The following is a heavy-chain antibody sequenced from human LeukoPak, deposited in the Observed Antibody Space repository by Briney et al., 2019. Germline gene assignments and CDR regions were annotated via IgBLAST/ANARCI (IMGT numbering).Heavy chain of an antibody. CDR3: QSLGASTWFGNWFDP. J-gene: IGHJ5*02. V-gene: IGHV4-39*01. CDR2: IYYSGRS. CDR1: GVSISSTSYC. Sequence: SETLSLTCTVSGVSISSTSYCWGWIRQPPGKGPEWIGSIYYSGRSYYNPSLKGRVTISVDTPKSQFSLKLSSVTAADTAVYCAQSLGASTWFGNWFDPWGQGTLVTVSS. D-gene: IGHD3-10*01.